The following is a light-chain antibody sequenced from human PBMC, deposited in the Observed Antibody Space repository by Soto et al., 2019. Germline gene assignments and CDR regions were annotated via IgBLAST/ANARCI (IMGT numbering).Light chain of an antibody. CDR2: DAS. J-gene: IGKJ1*01. V-gene: IGKV1-5*01. CDR3: HHYYTHYPT. CDR1: QSISRW. Sequence: DIQMTQSPSTLSASIGDSVTISCRASQSISRWMAWYQQKPGKAPKLLIYDASILESGVPSRFSGSGSGTDFSLAISSLHPDDFATYYCHHYYTHYPTFGQGTRVEIK.